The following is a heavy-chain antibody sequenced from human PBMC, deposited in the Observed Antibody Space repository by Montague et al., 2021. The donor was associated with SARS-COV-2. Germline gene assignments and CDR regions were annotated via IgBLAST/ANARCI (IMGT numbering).Heavy chain of an antibody. CDR1: GGSISSSNW. D-gene: IGHD6-13*01. J-gene: IGHJ4*02. Sequence: SETLSLTCAVSGGSISSSNWWSWVRQPPGKGLEWIGEIYHSGSINYNPSLKRRATISVDKSKNQSSLKLSSVTAADTAVYYCARVIAAAGRVANYFDYWGQGTLVTVSS. V-gene: IGHV4-4*02. CDR2: IYHSGSI. CDR3: ARVIAAAGRVANYFDY.